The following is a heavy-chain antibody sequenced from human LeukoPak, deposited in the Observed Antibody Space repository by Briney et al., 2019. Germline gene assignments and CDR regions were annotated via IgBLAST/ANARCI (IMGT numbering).Heavy chain of an antibody. CDR3: ARTYRRGYSYGLFDY. CDR2: ISYDGSNK. J-gene: IGHJ4*02. Sequence: PGRSLRLSCAASGFTFSSYAMHWVRQAPGKGLEWVAVISYDGSNKYYADSVKGRFTISRDNSKNTLYLQMNSLRAEDTAVYYCARTYRRGYSYGLFDYWGQGTLVTVSS. D-gene: IGHD5-18*01. V-gene: IGHV3-30-3*01. CDR1: GFTFSSYA.